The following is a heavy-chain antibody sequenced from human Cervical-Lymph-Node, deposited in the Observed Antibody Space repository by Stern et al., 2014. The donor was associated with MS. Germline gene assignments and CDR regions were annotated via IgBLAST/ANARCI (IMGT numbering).Heavy chain of an antibody. V-gene: IGHV4-4*02. CDR2: IYHSGST. CDR3: ATGPRIYGMGV. CDR1: GGSISSSNW. J-gene: IGHJ6*02. Sequence: QVQLQESGPGLVKPSGTLSLTCAVSGGSISSSNWWSWVRQPPGKGLGWIGEIYHSGSTNYNPSLKSRVPISVDKSKKQFSLKLRSVTAADTAVYYCATGPRIYGMGVWGQGTTVTVSS.